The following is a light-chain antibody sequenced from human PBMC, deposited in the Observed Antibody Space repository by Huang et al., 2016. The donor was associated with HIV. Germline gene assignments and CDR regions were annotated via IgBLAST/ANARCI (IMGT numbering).Light chain of an antibody. J-gene: IGKJ4*01. CDR3: HQYNNWLLS. CDR2: GSS. Sequence: EILMTQSPATLSVSPGRRVTLSCRANRSVSTNLAWYQQRPGQAPRLLIYGSSTRAPGIPVRFSGSGSGTDFSLTISSLQSEDFAVYYCHQYNNWLLSFGGGTRVDI. V-gene: IGKV3-15*01. CDR1: RSVSTN.